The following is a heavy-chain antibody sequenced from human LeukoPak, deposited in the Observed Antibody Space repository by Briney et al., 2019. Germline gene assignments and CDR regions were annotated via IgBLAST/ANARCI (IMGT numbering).Heavy chain of an antibody. J-gene: IGHJ6*03. CDR3: ARGDYGGNSRGILYYYYYYMDV. Sequence: ASVKVSCKASGYTFTGYYMHWVRQAPGQGLEWMGWINPNSGGTNYAQKFQGRVTMTRDTSISTAYMELSRLRSDDTAVYYCARGDYGGNSRGILYYYYYYMDVWGKGTTVTVSS. CDR1: GYTFTGYY. D-gene: IGHD4-23*01. CDR2: INPNSGGT. V-gene: IGHV1-2*02.